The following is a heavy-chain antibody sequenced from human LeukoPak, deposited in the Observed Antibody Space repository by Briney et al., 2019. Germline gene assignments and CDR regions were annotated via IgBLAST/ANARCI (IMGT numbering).Heavy chain of an antibody. D-gene: IGHD3-22*01. CDR3: ARHLAPSSGYLTLDY. CDR1: GGSISSYY. Sequence: NPSETLSLTCTVSGGSISSYYWSWIRQSPGKGLEWIAHIYYSGITSHNPSLKSRLTISVDTSKNQFSLKLTSVTAADTAVYYCARHLAPSSGYLTLDYWGQGTLVTVSS. J-gene: IGHJ4*02. V-gene: IGHV4-59*08. CDR2: IYYSGIT.